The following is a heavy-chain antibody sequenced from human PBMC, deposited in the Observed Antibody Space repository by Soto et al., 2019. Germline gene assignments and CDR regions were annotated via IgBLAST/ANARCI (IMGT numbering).Heavy chain of an antibody. CDR1: GFSFSSYS. V-gene: IGHV3-48*02. CDR2: ISTSSSSI. CDR3: ARDGPYSSGWSDY. Sequence: PGGSLRLSCVASGFSFSSYSMNWVRQAPGKGLEWVSYISTSSSSIYYGDSVKGRFTISRDNAKNSLYLQMNSLRDEDTAVYYCARDGPYSSGWSDYWGQGTLVTVSS. J-gene: IGHJ4*02. D-gene: IGHD6-19*01.